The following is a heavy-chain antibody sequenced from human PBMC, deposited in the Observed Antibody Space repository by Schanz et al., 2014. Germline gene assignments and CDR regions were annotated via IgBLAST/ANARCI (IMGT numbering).Heavy chain of an antibody. Sequence: QVQLVQSGAEVKKPGASVKVSCKASGYTFTGYYMHWVRQAPGQGLEWMGRNIPILGVTNYAQKFQGRVTSTADKSTNTAYMELSSLRADDTAVYYCARGYCTGCSCYLEYFDLWGRGPLLPLSS. J-gene: IGHJ2*01. CDR3: ARGYCTGCSCYLEYFDL. CDR2: NIPILGVT. V-gene: IGHV1-69*09. D-gene: IGHD2-15*01. CDR1: GYTFTGYY.